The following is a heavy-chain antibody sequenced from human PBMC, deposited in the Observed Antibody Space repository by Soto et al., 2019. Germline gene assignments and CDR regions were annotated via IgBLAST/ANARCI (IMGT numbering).Heavy chain of an antibody. D-gene: IGHD3-22*01. J-gene: IGHJ4*02. CDR1: GGSFSGYY. CDR3: ARFKRSAVITFFGY. CDR2: INHSGST. V-gene: IGHV4-34*01. Sequence: SETLSLTCAVYGGSFSGYYWSWIRQPPGKGLEWIGEINHSGSTNYNPSLKSRVTISVDTSKNQFSLKLISVTAADTALYYCARFKRSAVITFFGYWGQGTLVTVSS.